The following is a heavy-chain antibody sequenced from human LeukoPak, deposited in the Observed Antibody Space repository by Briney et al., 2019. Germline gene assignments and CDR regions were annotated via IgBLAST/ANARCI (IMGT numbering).Heavy chain of an antibody. CDR1: GFTFSSYS. CDR2: ISSSSSTI. V-gene: IGHV3-48*02. CDR3: ATTDNYYDSSGDY. Sequence: GGSLRLSCAASGFTFSSYSMNWVRQAPGKGLEWVSYISSSSSTIYYADSVKGRFTISRDNAKNSLYLQMNSLRDEDTAVYYCATTDNYYDSSGDYWGQGTLVTVSS. J-gene: IGHJ4*02. D-gene: IGHD3-22*01.